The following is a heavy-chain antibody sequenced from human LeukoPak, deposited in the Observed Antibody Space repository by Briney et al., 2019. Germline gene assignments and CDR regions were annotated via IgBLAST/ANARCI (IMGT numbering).Heavy chain of an antibody. CDR2: IYTSGST. CDR3: ARDRRYDYAEAFDP. V-gene: IGHV4-4*07. D-gene: IGHD3-16*01. J-gene: IGHJ5*02. Sequence: SGTLSLTCTVSGGSISSYYWSWIRQPAGKGLEWIGRIYTSGSTNYNPSLKSRVTMSVDTSKNQFSLKLSSVTAADTAVYYCARDRRYDYAEAFDPWGQGTLVTVSS. CDR1: GGSISSYY.